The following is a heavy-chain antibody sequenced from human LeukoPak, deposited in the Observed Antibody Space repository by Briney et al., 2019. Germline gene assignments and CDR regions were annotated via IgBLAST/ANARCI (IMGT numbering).Heavy chain of an antibody. CDR1: GFTFSSYG. CDR2: ISGSGGST. V-gene: IGHV3-23*01. CDR3: ATGPVGATYDGFGY. J-gene: IGHJ4*02. Sequence: PGGTLRLSCAASGFTFSSYGMSWVRQAPGKGLEWVSAISGSGGSTYYADSVKGRFTISRDNSKNTLYLQMNSLRAEDTAVYYCATGPVGATYDGFGYWGQGTLVTVSS. D-gene: IGHD1-26*01.